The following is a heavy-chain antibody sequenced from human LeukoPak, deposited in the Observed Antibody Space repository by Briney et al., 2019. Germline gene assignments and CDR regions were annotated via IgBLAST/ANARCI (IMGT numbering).Heavy chain of an antibody. Sequence: GGSLRLSCAASGFAFSDFWMSWVRQAPGKGLEWVANIRHDGNAKNYVPSVRGRFTISRDNAQNSLYLQMNSLTVEDTAVYYCATSHDSAGNDWGQGTLVTVSS. D-gene: IGHD2-15*01. J-gene: IGHJ4*02. CDR1: GFAFSDFW. CDR3: ATSHDSAGND. V-gene: IGHV3-7*01. CDR2: IRHDGNAK.